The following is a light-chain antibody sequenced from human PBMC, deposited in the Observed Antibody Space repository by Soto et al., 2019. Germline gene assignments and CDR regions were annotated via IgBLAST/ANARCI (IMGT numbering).Light chain of an antibody. J-gene: IGLJ3*02. CDR3: CSYTSSTTWV. V-gene: IGLV2-14*03. CDR2: NVI. CDR1: SSDVGGYNY. Sequence: QAVVTQPASVSGSPGQSITISCTGTSSDVGGYNYVSWYQQHPGKAPKLILYNVINRPSGISSRFSGSKSGNTASLTVSGLQAEDEADYYCCSYTSSTTWVFGGGTQLTVL.